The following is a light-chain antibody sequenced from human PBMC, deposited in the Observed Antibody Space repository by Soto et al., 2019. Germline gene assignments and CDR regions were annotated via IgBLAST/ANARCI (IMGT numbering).Light chain of an antibody. CDR1: QDISKN. Sequence: IQMTQSPSSLSASVGDRVTITCQAGQDISKNLNWYQQKPGKAPKLLIYDPSSLQTGVPSRFSGSGSATHFTFTISSLQPEDVATYYCQQYDNLLPITFGQGTRLEIK. CDR3: QQYDNLLPIT. V-gene: IGKV1-33*01. J-gene: IGKJ5*01. CDR2: DPS.